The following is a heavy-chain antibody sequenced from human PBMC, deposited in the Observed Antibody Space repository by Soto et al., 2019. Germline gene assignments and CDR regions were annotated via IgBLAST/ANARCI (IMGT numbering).Heavy chain of an antibody. Sequence: GGSLRLSCAASGFTFRSFWLSWVRQAPGKGLGWVANINQDGSDKYYVDSVKGRFTISRDNAKNSVYLQMNSLRAEDTAVYYCARAGNWGQGTLVTVSS. CDR2: INQDGSDK. CDR1: GFTFRSFW. CDR3: ARAGN. J-gene: IGHJ4*02. V-gene: IGHV3-7*05.